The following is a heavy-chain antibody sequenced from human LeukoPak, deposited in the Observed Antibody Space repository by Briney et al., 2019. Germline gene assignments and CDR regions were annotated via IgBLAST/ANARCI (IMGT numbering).Heavy chain of an antibody. CDR2: ISSSSSYI. Sequence: GGSLRLSCAASGFTFGSYSMNWVRQAPGKGLEWVSSISSSSSYIYYADSVKGRFTISRDNAKNSLYLQMNSLRAEDTAVYYCAKDASVTDLNWFDPWGQGTLVTVSS. CDR1: GFTFGSYS. V-gene: IGHV3-21*01. CDR3: AKDASVTDLNWFDP. D-gene: IGHD2-2*01. J-gene: IGHJ5*02.